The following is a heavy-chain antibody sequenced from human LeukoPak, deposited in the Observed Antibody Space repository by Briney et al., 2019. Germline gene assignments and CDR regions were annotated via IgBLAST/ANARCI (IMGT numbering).Heavy chain of an antibody. CDR3: AKGGGSIAARPLNYFDY. CDR1: GFTFSSYA. Sequence: GGSLRLSCAASGFTFSSYAMSWVRQAPGKGLEWVSAISGSGGSTYYADSVKGRFTISRDNSKNTLYLQMNSLRAEDTAVYYCAKGGGSIAARPLNYFDYWGQGTLVTVSS. J-gene: IGHJ4*02. CDR2: ISGSGGST. V-gene: IGHV3-23*01. D-gene: IGHD6-6*01.